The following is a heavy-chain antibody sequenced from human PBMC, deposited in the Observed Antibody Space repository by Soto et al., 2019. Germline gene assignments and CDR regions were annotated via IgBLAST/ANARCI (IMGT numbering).Heavy chain of an antibody. CDR3: ARGRYCSGSSSKPYYYGMDV. V-gene: IGHV1-69*12. Sequence: QVQLVQSGAEVKKPGSSVKVSCKASGGTFSNYAMSWVRQAPGQGLEWMGGIIPIFGPAIYAPRFQGRVTITADESTTTAYMELSSLRPEDTAEYYCARGRYCSGSSSKPYYYGMDVWGQGTTVTVSS. CDR2: IIPIFGPA. CDR1: GGTFSNYA. J-gene: IGHJ6*02. D-gene: IGHD2-15*01.